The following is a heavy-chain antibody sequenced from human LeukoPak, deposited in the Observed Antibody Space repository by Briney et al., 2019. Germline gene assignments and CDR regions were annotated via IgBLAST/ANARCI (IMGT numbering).Heavy chain of an antibody. D-gene: IGHD3-22*01. CDR1: GGTFSSYA. Sequence: SVKVSCKASGGTFSSYAITWVRQAPGQGLEWMGGIIPMFGTTNFAQKFQGRVTITADESTSTAYMELSSLRSEDTAVYFCARDPLSYDSSAYRWFDPWGQGTLVTVSS. CDR2: IIPMFGTT. J-gene: IGHJ5*02. V-gene: IGHV1-69*13. CDR3: ARDPLSYDSSAYRWFDP.